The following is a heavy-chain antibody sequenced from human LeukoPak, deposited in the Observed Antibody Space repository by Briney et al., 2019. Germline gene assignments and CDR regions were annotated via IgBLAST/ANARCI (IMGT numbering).Heavy chain of an antibody. CDR1: GYTFTSYA. J-gene: IGHJ5*02. CDR2: INAGNGNT. CDR3: ARESLGYNYGSEWFDP. Sequence: GASVKVSCKASGYTFTSYAMDWVRQAPGQRLEWMGWINAGNGNTKYSQKFQGRVTITRDTSASTAYMELSSLRSEDTAVYYCARESLGYNYGSEWFDPWGQGTLVTVSS. D-gene: IGHD5-24*01. V-gene: IGHV1-3*01.